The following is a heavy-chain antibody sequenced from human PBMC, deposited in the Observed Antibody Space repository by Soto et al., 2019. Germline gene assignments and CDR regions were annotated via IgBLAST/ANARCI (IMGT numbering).Heavy chain of an antibody. J-gene: IGHJ6*02. CDR2: INPNSGGT. CDR3: ARDPGGYCSSTSCIAPYYYYGMDV. Sequence: ASVKVSCKASGHTFTGYYMHWVRQAPGQGLEWMGWINPNSGGTNYAQKFQGRVTMTRDTSISTAYMELSRLRSDDTAVYYCARDPGGYCSSTSCIAPYYYYGMDVWGQGTTVTVSS. V-gene: IGHV1-2*02. D-gene: IGHD2-2*01. CDR1: GHTFTGYY.